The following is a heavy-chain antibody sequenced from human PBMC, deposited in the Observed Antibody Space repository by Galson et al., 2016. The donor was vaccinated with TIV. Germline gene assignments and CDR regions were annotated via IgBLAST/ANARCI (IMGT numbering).Heavy chain of an antibody. V-gene: IGHV1-69*05. Sequence: SVKVSCKASGGTFNNYAINWVRQAPGQGLEWMGGILPISATTIYAQKFQGRVTMTTDESTSTVYMELRSLRSEDTAVYFCARDWWVSYTDRPFFDYWGQGILVTVSS. J-gene: IGHJ4*02. CDR3: ARDWWVSYTDRPFFDY. CDR2: ILPISATT. CDR1: GGTFNNYA. D-gene: IGHD2-15*01.